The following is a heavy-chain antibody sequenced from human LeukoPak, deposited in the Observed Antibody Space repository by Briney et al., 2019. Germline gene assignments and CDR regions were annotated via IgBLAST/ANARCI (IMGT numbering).Heavy chain of an antibody. V-gene: IGHV4-59*08. J-gene: IGHJ1*01. CDR1: GGSISSYY. CDR2: IYYSGST. CDR3: ASLAAAGNGGEYFQH. D-gene: IGHD6-13*01. Sequence: SETLSLTCTVSGGSISSYYWSWIRQPPGKGLEWIGYIYYSGSTNYNPSLKSRVTISVDTSKNQFSLKLSSVTAADTAVYYCASLAAAGNGGEYFQHWGQGTLVTVSS.